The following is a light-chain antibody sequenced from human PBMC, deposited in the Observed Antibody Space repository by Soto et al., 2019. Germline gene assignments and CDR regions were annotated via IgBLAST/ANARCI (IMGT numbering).Light chain of an antibody. V-gene: IGLV1-44*01. CDR1: NSNIGRYS. CDR3: AAWDDNLNGPL. Sequence: QSVLTQPPSLSGTPGQRFTISCSGSNSNIGRYSVNWYQHFPGTAPKILIYSDDERPSGVPDRFSGSKSGTSASLAISGLQSEDEAEYYCAAWDDNLNGPLFGGGTKVTVL. CDR2: SDD. J-gene: IGLJ3*02.